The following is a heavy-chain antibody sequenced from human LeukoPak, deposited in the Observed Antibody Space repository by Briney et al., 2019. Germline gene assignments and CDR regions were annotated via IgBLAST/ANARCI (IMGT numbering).Heavy chain of an antibody. Sequence: GGSLRLSCAASGFTFINFGMHWVRQAPGKGPEWVAIVWYDGNNKYYAYSVKGRFTISRDNSENTLYLQKNSLRAEDTALYYCARGDDGRSLDYWGQGTRVTVSS. V-gene: IGHV3-33*01. CDR1: GFTFINFG. J-gene: IGHJ4*02. D-gene: IGHD1-1*01. CDR3: ARGDDGRSLDY. CDR2: VWYDGNNK.